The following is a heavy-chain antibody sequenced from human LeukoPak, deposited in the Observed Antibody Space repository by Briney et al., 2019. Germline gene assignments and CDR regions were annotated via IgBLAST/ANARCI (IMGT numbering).Heavy chain of an antibody. CDR2: ISCDGSNK. Sequence: GGSLRLSCAASGFTFSSYAMHWVRQAPGKGLEWVAVISCDGSNKYYADSVKGRFTISRDNSKNTLYLQMNSLRAEDTAVYYCAREEELPDYDFWSGYWAPFDPWGQGTLVTVSS. CDR1: GFTFSSYA. J-gene: IGHJ5*02. CDR3: AREEELPDYDFWSGYWAPFDP. V-gene: IGHV3-30-3*01. D-gene: IGHD3-3*01.